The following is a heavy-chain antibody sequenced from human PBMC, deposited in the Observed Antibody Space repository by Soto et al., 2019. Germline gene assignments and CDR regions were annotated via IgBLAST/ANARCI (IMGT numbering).Heavy chain of an antibody. V-gene: IGHV3-7*01. J-gene: IGHJ3*02. CDR2: IKEDESKK. CDR1: GFSFSDYW. D-gene: IGHD3-10*01. Sequence: EVQLVESGGGLVQPGGSLRLSCAASGFSFSDYWMSWVRQAPGKGLEWVATIKEDESKKYYVDSVEGRFTISRDNAKNSLYMQGSRLRADDTAVYDRARGGGGFDIWGQGTMVIVSS. CDR3: ARGGGGFDI.